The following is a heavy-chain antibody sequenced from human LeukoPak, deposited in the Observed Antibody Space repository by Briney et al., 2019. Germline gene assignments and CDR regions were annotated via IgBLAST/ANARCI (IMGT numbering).Heavy chain of an antibody. D-gene: IGHD3-10*02. CDR3: ARGNPGSMIGDI. J-gene: IGHJ3*02. CDR2: INPNSGGT. Sequence: ASVKVSCKASGYTLTGYFMHWVRQAPGQGLEWMGWINPNSGGTNYAQRFQCRVTMTRDTSISTAYMELSRLRSDDTAVYYCARGNPGSMIGDIWGQGTMVTVSS. CDR1: GYTLTGYF. V-gene: IGHV1-2*02.